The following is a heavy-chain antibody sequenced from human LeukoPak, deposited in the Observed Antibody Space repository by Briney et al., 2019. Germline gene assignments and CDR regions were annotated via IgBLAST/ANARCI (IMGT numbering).Heavy chain of an antibody. CDR3: ARDYDILTGSLDY. Sequence: GGSLRLSCAASGFTFDDYAMHWVRQAPGKGLEWVSGISWNSGSIGYADSVKGRFTISRDNSKNTLYLQMNSLRAEDTAVYYCARDYDILTGSLDYWGQGTLVTVSS. D-gene: IGHD3-9*01. CDR1: GFTFDDYA. J-gene: IGHJ4*02. CDR2: ISWNSGSI. V-gene: IGHV3-9*01.